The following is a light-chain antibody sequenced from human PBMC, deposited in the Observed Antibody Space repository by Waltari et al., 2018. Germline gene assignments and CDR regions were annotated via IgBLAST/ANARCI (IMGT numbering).Light chain of an antibody. V-gene: IGKV3-20*01. CDR2: CAS. Sequence: EIVLPQSPGTLSLSPGERATLSCRASQRVSSWYLAWYQQKTGQATRVLLYCASKRATGIPDRFSGRGSETDFTLTISRLEPEDFAVYYCQQFGNSPPMYTFGQGTKVEIK. J-gene: IGKJ2*01. CDR1: QRVSSWY. CDR3: QQFGNSPPMYT.